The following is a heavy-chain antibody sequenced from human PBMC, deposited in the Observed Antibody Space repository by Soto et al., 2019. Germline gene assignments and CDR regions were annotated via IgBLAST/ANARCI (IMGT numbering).Heavy chain of an antibody. V-gene: IGHV6-1*01. Sequence: SQTLSLTCVISGYSVSSNSAAWNLIGQSPSRGLEWLGRTYYRSEWFTDYAVSVKSRIIINPDTSKNQFSLQLDSVTPEDTAVYYCARSIGGFFDFWGQGTLVTVSS. CDR2: TYYRSEWFT. CDR1: GYSVSSNSAA. CDR3: ARSIGGFFDF. D-gene: IGHD5-12*01. J-gene: IGHJ4*02.